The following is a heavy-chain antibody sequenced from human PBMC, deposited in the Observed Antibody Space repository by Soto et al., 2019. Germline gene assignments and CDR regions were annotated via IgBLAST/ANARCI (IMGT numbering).Heavy chain of an antibody. CDR1: GGSISSSNW. V-gene: IGHV4-4*02. CDR3: AREDSGWFRLTDY. J-gene: IGHJ4*02. Sequence: SETLSLTCAVSGGSISSSNWWSWVRQPPGKGLEWIGEIYHSGSTNYNPSLKSRVTISVDKSKNQFSLKLSSVTAADTAVYYCAREDSGWFRLTDYWGQGTLVTVSS. D-gene: IGHD6-19*01. CDR2: IYHSGST.